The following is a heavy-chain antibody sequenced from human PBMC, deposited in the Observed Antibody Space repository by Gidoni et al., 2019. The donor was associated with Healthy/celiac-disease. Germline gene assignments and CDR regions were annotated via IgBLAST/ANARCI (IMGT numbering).Heavy chain of an antibody. V-gene: IGHV4-34*01. Sequence: QVQLQQWGAGLLKPSETLSLTCAVYGGSFSGYYWSWIRQPPGKGLEWIGESNHSGSTNYNPSLKSRVTISVDTSKNQFSLKLSSVTAADTAVYYCARLPYYYYGMDVWGQGTTVTVSS. CDR1: GGSFSGYY. CDR2: SNHSGST. CDR3: ARLPYYYYGMDV. D-gene: IGHD5-18*01. J-gene: IGHJ6*02.